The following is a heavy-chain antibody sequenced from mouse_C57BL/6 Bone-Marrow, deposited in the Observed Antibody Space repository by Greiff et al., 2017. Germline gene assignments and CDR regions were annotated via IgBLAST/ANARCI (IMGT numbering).Heavy chain of an antibody. J-gene: IGHJ1*03. CDR2: IYPGSGST. D-gene: IGHD2-5*01. CDR3: ARPYYSNYWYFDV. CDR1: GYTFTSYW. Sequence: QVQLQQPGAELVKPGASVKMSCKASGYTFTSYWITWVKQRPGQGLEWIGDIYPGSGSTNYNEKFKSKATLPVDPSSSTAYMQLSSLTSEDSAVYYCARPYYSNYWYFDVWGTGTTVTVSS. V-gene: IGHV1-55*01.